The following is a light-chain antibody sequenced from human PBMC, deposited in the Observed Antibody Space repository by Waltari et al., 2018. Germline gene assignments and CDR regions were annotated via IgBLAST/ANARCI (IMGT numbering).Light chain of an antibody. CDR3: AGWDDTLNGPL. CDR1: SSNIGSNA. J-gene: IGLJ1*01. V-gene: IGLV1-44*01. CDR2: SKN. Sequence: QSVLTQPPSASGTPGQRVTISCSGGSSNIGSNAVSWYQQLPGAAPKVHIHSKNQRHTRVLDRFSGSRSGTSASRAIRGLQSEDEADYYCAGWDDTLNGPLFGTGTKVTVL.